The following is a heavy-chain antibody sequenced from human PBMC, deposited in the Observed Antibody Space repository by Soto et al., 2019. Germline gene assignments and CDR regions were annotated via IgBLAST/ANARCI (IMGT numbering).Heavy chain of an antibody. D-gene: IGHD2-2*01. Sequence: GGSLRLSCAASGFTVSSSYMSWVRQAPGKGLEWISVIYSSGSAYFKDSVQGRFTISRDNSENTMYLQMNSLRAEDTAVYHCVRDLIGYCASSGCQTLWGQRTMVTVSS. CDR3: VRDLIGYCASSGCQTL. CDR1: GFTVSSSY. CDR2: IYSSGSA. J-gene: IGHJ3*01. V-gene: IGHV3-66*01.